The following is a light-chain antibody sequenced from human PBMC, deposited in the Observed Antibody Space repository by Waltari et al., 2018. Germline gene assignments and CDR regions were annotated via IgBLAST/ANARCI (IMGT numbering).Light chain of an antibody. J-gene: IGKJ1*01. Sequence: EIVMTQSQATLSVSPGERATLSCRASQGVSRSLAWYQDKPGQAPRLLIYGASTRATGIPGRISGSGSGAEFTLTISSLQSEDSAVYYCQQYNAWPRTFGQGTKLEVK. V-gene: IGKV3-15*01. CDR3: QQYNAWPRT. CDR2: GAS. CDR1: QGVSRS.